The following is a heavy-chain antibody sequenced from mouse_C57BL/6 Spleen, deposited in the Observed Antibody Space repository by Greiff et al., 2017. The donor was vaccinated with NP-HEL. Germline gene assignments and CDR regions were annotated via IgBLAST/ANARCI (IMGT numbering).Heavy chain of an antibody. V-gene: IGHV1-22*01. CDR3: AETTDGYLWYFDV. D-gene: IGHD2-3*01. Sequence: VQLQQSGPELVKPGASVKMSCKASGYTFTDYNMHWVKQSHGKSLEWIGYINPNNGGTSYNQKFKGKATLTVNKSSSTAYMELRSLTSEDSAVYYCAETTDGYLWYFDVWGTGTTVTVSS. CDR2: INPNNGGT. J-gene: IGHJ1*03. CDR1: GYTFTDYN.